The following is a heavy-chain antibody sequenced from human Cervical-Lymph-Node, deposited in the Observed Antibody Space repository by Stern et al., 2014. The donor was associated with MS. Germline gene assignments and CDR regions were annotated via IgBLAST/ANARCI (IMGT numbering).Heavy chain of an antibody. CDR2: IYYTGSA. CDR3: ARDSWQLPPHVGGMDV. CDR1: GGSIYTASYY. D-gene: IGHD6-6*01. V-gene: IGHV4-31*03. Sequence: VQLVESGPGLVKPSQTLSLTCTVSGGSIYTASYYWTWIRQHPGKGLEWIGFIYYTGSAYYSPSLKSRVTISVDTSKNQFSLRLTSVTAADTAVYFCARDSWQLPPHVGGMDVWGQGTTVAVSS. J-gene: IGHJ6*02.